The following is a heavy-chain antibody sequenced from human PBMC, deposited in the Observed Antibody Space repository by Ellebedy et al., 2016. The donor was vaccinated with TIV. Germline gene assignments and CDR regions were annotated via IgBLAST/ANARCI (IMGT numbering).Heavy chain of an antibody. CDR2: TYYRSKWYN. D-gene: IGHD3-10*01. CDR1: GDSVSSNSAA. V-gene: IGHV6-1*01. J-gene: IGHJ5*02. Sequence: SXAISGDSVSSNSAAWNWIRQSPSRGLEWLGRTYYRSKWYNDYAVSVKSRITINPDTTKNQFSLQLNSVTPEDTAVYYCARDPTSDYYGSGSYSYPTYNWFDPWGQGTLVTVSS. CDR3: ARDPTSDYYGSGSYSYPTYNWFDP.